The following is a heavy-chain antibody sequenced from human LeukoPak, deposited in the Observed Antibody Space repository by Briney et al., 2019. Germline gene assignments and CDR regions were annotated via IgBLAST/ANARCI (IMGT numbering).Heavy chain of an antibody. CDR1: GGSISSSSYF. D-gene: IGHD5-12*01. V-gene: IGHV4-39*07. J-gene: IGHJ4*02. CDR2: IYYSGTT. CDR3: ARSDIVATGFDY. Sequence: SETLSLTCTVSGGSISSSSYFWGWIRQPPGKGLEWIGSIYYSGTTYYNPSLKSRVTISVDTSKNQFSLKLNSVTAADTAVYYCARSDIVATGFDYWGQGTLVTVSS.